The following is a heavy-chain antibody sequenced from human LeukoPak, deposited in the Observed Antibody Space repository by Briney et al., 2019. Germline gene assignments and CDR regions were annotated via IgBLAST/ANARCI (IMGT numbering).Heavy chain of an antibody. Sequence: VASVKVSCKASGYTFTSYGISWVRQAPGQGLEWMGWISAHNGNTNYAQKLQVRVTMTTDTSTSTAYMELRSLRSDDTAVYYCARDLPSTIFRGFDYWGQGTLVTVSS. CDR2: ISAHNGNT. D-gene: IGHD3-3*01. V-gene: IGHV1-18*01. J-gene: IGHJ4*02. CDR1: GYTFTSYG. CDR3: ARDLPSTIFRGFDY.